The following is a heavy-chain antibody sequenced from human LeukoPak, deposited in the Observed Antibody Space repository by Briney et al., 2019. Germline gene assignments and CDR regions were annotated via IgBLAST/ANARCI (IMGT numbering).Heavy chain of an antibody. D-gene: IGHD3-16*01. CDR3: AREHFGGNYYYYMDV. J-gene: IGHJ6*03. CDR1: GGSISTYY. V-gene: IGHV4-4*07. CDR2: IYTSGNT. Sequence: SETLSLTCTVSGGSISTYYWSWIRQPAGKGLEWIGRIYTSGNTDYNPSLKSRVTMSVDTSKDQFSLKLNSVTAADTAVYYCAREHFGGNYYYYMDVWGKGTTVTISS.